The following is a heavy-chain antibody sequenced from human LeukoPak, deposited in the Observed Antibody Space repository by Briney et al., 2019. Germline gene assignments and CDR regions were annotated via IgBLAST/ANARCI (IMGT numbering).Heavy chain of an antibody. CDR1: GGSISSSSYY. Sequence: SETLSLTCTVSGGSISSSSYYWGWIRQPPGKGLEWIGEINHSGSTNYNPSLKSRVTISVDTSKNQFSLKLSSVTAADTAVYYCARGVGLLWFGELLYPLFDYWGQGTLVTVSS. CDR3: ARGVGLLWFGELLYPLFDY. J-gene: IGHJ4*02. CDR2: INHSGST. V-gene: IGHV4-39*07. D-gene: IGHD3-10*01.